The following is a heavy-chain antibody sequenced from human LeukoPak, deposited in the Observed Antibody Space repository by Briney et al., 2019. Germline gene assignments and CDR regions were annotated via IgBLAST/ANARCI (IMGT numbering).Heavy chain of an antibody. D-gene: IGHD1-7*01. V-gene: IGHV4-39*07. CDR3: ARVNFGNYGQRSLDY. Sequence: PSETLSLTCTVSGGSISSSSYYWGWIRQPPGKGLEWIGSIYYSGSTYYKPFLKSRVTISVDTSKNQFSLKLSSVTAADAAVYYCARVNFGNYGQRSLDYWGQGTLVTVSS. CDR1: GGSISSSSYY. CDR2: IYYSGST. J-gene: IGHJ4*02.